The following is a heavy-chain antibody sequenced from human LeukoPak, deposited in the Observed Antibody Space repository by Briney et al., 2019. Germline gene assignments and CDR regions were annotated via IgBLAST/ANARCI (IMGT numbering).Heavy chain of an antibody. D-gene: IGHD6-6*01. J-gene: IGHJ4*02. Sequence: GGSLRLSCTASGFSFSGHWMHWARQLPGKGLVWVSRISPTGSTTSYADSVKGRFTVSRDNAKNTLYLQVNNLRAEVTAVYYCARGPNSNWSGLDFWGQGTLLTVSP. CDR1: GFSFSGHW. CDR2: ISPTGSTT. CDR3: ARGPNSNWSGLDF. V-gene: IGHV3-74*01.